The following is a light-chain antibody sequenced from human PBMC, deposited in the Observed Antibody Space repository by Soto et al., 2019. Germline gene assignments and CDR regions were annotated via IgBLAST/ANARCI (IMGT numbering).Light chain of an antibody. Sequence: QSALTQPRSVSGSPGQSVTISCTGTSSDVGGYNYVSWYQQHPGKTPKLLIYDVSKRPSGVHDRFSGSKSGNTASLTISGLQAEDEADYYCCSYAGNYILVFGGGTKVTVL. V-gene: IGLV2-11*01. CDR2: DVS. CDR3: CSYAGNYILV. J-gene: IGLJ2*01. CDR1: SSDVGGYNY.